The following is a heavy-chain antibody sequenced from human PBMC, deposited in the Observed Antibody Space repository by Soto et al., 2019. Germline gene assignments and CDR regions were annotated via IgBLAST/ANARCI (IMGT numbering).Heavy chain of an antibody. D-gene: IGHD3-10*01. Sequence: DVQLLESGGSLVQPGGSLRLSCAASGFTFNAYSLSWVRQAPGKGLVWVSAISTTGGSTYYADSVKGRFTISRDNSQNTLSLQMSSLRAEDTAVYFCARPDGSTYSFRYWGQGTLVTVSS. CDR3: ARPDGSTYSFRY. CDR2: ISTTGGST. J-gene: IGHJ4*02. V-gene: IGHV3-23*01. CDR1: GFTFNAYS.